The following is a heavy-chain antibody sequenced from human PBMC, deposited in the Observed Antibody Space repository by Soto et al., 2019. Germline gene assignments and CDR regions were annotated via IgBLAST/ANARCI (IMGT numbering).Heavy chain of an antibody. D-gene: IGHD2-21*02. CDR1: GYTFTSYY. J-gene: IGHJ4*02. V-gene: IGHV1-46*01. CDR3: ARDSSFMVVVTATFDY. Sequence: QVQLVQSGAEVKKPGASVKVSCKASGYTFTSYYMHWVRQAPGQGLEWMGIINPSGGSTSYAQKFQGRVTMTRDTSTSTVYMELSSLRSEDTAVYYCARDSSFMVVVTATFDYWGQGTLVTVSS. CDR2: INPSGGST.